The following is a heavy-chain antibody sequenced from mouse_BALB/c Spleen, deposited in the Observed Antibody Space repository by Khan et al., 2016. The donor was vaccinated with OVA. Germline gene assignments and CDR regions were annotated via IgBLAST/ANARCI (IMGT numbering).Heavy chain of an antibody. CDR1: GYTFINYW. CDR2: INPSTGYT. Sequence: QIQLVQSGAELAKPGASVKMSCKASGYTFINYWILWIKQRPGQGLEWIGYINPSTGYTEYNQNFKDKATLTADISSSTAYMQLSSLTSEDSAVYYCSRRGQRWDFDYWGQGTTLTVSS. J-gene: IGHJ2*01. D-gene: IGHD1-1*01. V-gene: IGHV1-7*01. CDR3: SRRGQRWDFDY.